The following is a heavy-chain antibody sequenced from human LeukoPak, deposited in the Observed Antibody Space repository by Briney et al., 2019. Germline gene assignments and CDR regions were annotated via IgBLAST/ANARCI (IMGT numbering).Heavy chain of an antibody. D-gene: IGHD2-2*02. CDR1: GFTFSSYW. V-gene: IGHV3-7*01. CDR3: ARDGPYCSSTSCYTRSDAFDI. J-gene: IGHJ3*02. Sequence: GGSLRLSCAASGFTFSSYWMSWVRQAPGKGLEWVANIKQDGSEKYYVDSVKGRFTISRDNAKNSLYLQMNSLRAEDTAVYYCARDGPYCSSTSCYTRSDAFDIWGQGTMVTVSS. CDR2: IKQDGSEK.